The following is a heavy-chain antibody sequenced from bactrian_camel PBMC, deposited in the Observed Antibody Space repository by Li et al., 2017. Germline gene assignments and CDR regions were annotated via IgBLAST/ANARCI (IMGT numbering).Heavy chain of an antibody. Sequence: VQLVESGGGSVEAGGSLRLSCTASGSRLADFDMAWYRQGTGNECEMVSTITRAGHTRYSDSAKGRFTISRDNAKDILYLQMNNLKPEDTAVYYCAAEPRTVSYTSPYWQRQGQGTQVTVS. V-gene: IGHV3S55*01. CDR2: ITRAGHT. CDR1: GSRLADFD. D-gene: IGHD4*01. J-gene: IGHJ4*01.